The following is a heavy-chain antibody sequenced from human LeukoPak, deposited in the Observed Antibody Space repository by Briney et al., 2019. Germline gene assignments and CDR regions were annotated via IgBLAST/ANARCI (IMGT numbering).Heavy chain of an antibody. D-gene: IGHD6-6*01. V-gene: IGHV3-23*01. J-gene: IGHJ4*02. CDR2: ISVSGRRV. CDR3: AKDATKYSSSSFGLGVY. CDR1: GFIFNDYA. Sequence: GGSLRLSCAASGFIFNDYAMSWVRQAPGKGLEWVSSISVSGRRVYYADSVKGRFTISRDSSNNTLYLLMNSLRAEDTAIYYCAKDATKYSSSSFGLGVYWGQGTLVTVSS.